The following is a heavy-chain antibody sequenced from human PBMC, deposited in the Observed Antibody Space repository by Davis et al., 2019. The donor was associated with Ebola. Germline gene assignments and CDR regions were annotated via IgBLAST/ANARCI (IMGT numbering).Heavy chain of an antibody. D-gene: IGHD6-19*01. CDR2: INPSGST. V-gene: IGHV4-34*01. CDR1: GGSFSDYY. Sequence: SETLSLTCAVYGGSFSDYYWSWIRQPPEKGLDWIGEINPSGSTNYNPSLKNRVTISVDTSKNQFSLKLSSVTAADTAVYYCARTTRGTRGSGWFLDYWGQGTLITVSS. J-gene: IGHJ4*02. CDR3: ARTTRGTRGSGWFLDY.